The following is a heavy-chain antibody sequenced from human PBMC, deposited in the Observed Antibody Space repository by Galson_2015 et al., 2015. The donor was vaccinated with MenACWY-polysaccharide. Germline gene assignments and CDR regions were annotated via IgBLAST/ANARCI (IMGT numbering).Heavy chain of an antibody. CDR1: RLTFRVHS. Sequence: LRLSSAASRLTFRVHSMGWIRHAPGQGTEWVACVRAKPTSYTKEYAASVKGRFTVSRDDSKTPVYLQMNSLKPEDTAVYYCSRGLKGNYRSLGFDSWGQGSLVTVSS. D-gene: IGHD1-7*01. J-gene: IGHJ4*02. V-gene: IGHV3-72*01. CDR3: SRGLKGNYRSLGFDS. CDR2: VRAKPTSYTK.